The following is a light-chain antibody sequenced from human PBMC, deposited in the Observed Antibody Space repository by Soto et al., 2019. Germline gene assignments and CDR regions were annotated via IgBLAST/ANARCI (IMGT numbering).Light chain of an antibody. J-gene: IGKJ1*01. V-gene: IGKV3D-7*01. CDR2: GAS. Sequence: VLTQSPGTLSLSPGESATLSCRASQTVSITYLTWYQQKPGQAPRLLIFGASKRATGIPARFSGSGSGTDFTLTISSLQFEDFAVYYCQQYNNWPRTFGQGTKVDIK. CDR3: QQYNNWPRT. CDR1: QTVSITY.